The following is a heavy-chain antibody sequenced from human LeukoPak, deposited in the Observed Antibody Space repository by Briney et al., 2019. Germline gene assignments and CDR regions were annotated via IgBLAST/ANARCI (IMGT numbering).Heavy chain of an antibody. V-gene: IGHV1-69*05. CDR2: IIPIFGTA. Sequence: SVKVSSKASGGTFSSYAISCVRQAPGQELEWMGGIIPIFGTANYAQKFQGRVTITTDESTSTVYMELSSLRSEDTAVYYCASSSRDCSSTSCSDYYYYYMDVWAKGPRSPSP. CDR3: ASSSRDCSSTSCSDYYYYYMDV. D-gene: IGHD2-2*01. CDR1: GGTFSSYA. J-gene: IGHJ6*03.